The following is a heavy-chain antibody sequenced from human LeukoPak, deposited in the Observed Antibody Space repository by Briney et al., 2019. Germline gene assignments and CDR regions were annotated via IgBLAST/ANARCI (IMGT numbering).Heavy chain of an antibody. CDR2: ISYDGSNK. J-gene: IGHJ4*02. V-gene: IGHV3-30*04. CDR3: ARGPLRYFDWLFPYPFDY. Sequence: LPGRSLRLSCAASGFTFSSYAMHWVRQAPGKGLEWVAVISYDGSNKYYADSVKGRFTISRGNSKNTLYLQMNSLRAEDTAVYYCARGPLRYFDWLFPYPFDYWGQGTLVTVSS. CDR1: GFTFSSYA. D-gene: IGHD3-9*01.